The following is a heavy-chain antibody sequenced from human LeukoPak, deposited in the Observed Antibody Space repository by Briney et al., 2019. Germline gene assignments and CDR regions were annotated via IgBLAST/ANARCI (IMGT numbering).Heavy chain of an antibody. CDR1: GGSISSYY. D-gene: IGHD1-1*01. CDR3: AREGTAGTNLNWFDP. CDR2: ISYSGGT. J-gene: IGHJ5*02. Sequence: PSETLSLTCTVSGGSISSYYWSWIRQPPGKGLEWIGYISYSGGTNFNPSLKSRVTISVDTSKNQFSLKLSSVTAADTAVYYCAREGTAGTNLNWFDPWGQGTLVTVPS. V-gene: IGHV4-59*01.